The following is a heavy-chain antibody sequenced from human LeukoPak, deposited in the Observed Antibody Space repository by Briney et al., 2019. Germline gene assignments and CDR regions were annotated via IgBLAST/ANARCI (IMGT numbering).Heavy chain of an antibody. CDR2: IYYSGST. Sequence: SGTLSLTCTVSGGSISSGGYYWSWIRQHPGKGLEWIGYIYYSGSTYYNPSLKSRVTISVDTSKNQFSLKLSSVTAADTAVYYCARVSSGYYDFDYWGQGTLVTVSS. CDR3: ARVSSGYYDFDY. J-gene: IGHJ4*02. D-gene: IGHD3-22*01. V-gene: IGHV4-31*03. CDR1: GGSISSGGYY.